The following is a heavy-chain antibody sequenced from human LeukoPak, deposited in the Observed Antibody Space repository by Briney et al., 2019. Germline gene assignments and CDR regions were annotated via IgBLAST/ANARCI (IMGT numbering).Heavy chain of an antibody. D-gene: IGHD2-15*01. J-gene: IGHJ1*01. CDR2: INHSEAT. V-gene: IGHV4-34*01. CDR3: ARAAQYCSGGRCYGGYFQH. Sequence: SETLSLTCAVYGGSFSGYYWSWIRQPPGKGLEWIGEINHSEATDYNPSFKSRATILVDTSKNQFYLKLSSVTAQDTAVYYCARAAQYCSGGRCYGGYFQHWGQGTLVTVSS. CDR1: GGSFSGYY.